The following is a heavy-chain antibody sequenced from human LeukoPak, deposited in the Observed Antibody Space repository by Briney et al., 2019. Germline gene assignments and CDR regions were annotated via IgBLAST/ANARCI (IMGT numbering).Heavy chain of an antibody. V-gene: IGHV1-69*13. CDR1: GGTFSSYA. CDR2: IIPIFGTA. Sequence: SVKVSCKASGGTFSSYAISWVRQAPGQGLEWMGGIIPIFGTANYAQKFQGRVTITADESTSTACMELSSLRSEDTAVYYCARDNPDYYYYYGMDVWGQGTTVTVSS. J-gene: IGHJ6*02. D-gene: IGHD1-14*01. CDR3: ARDNPDYYYYYGMDV.